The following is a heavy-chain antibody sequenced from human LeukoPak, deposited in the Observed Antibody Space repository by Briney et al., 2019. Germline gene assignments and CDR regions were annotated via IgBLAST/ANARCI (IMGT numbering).Heavy chain of an antibody. CDR3: ARRYYYDSSGYYSFDY. V-gene: IGHV1-8*03. CDR2: MNPNSGNT. D-gene: IGHD3-22*01. Sequence: ASVKVSCKASGYTFTSYDINWVRQATGQGLEWMGWMNPNSGNTGYAQKFQGRVTITRNTSISTAYMELSSLRSEDTAVYYCARRYYYDSSGYYSFDYWGQGTLVTVSS. CDR1: GYTFTSYD. J-gene: IGHJ4*02.